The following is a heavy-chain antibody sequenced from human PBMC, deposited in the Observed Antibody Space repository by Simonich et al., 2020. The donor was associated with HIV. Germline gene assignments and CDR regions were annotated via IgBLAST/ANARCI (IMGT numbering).Heavy chain of an antibody. Sequence: QVQLQQWGAGLLKPSETLSLTCAVYGGSFSGYYWSWIRQPPGKGLEWIGEINHSGSIHYNPYLKSRVTISVDSSKNQFSLKLSSVTAADTAVYYCARRYSSSWDPRGAFDIWGQGTMVTVSS. J-gene: IGHJ3*02. CDR2: INHSGSI. CDR3: ARRYSSSWDPRGAFDI. CDR1: GGSFSGYY. D-gene: IGHD6-13*01. V-gene: IGHV4-34*01.